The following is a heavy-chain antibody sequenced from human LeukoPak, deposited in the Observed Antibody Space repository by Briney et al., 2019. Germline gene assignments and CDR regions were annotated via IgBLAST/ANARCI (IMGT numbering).Heavy chain of an antibody. V-gene: IGHV4-39*01. Sequence: PSETLSLTCTVSGGSISGSSYYWGWIRQPPGKGLEWIGSIYYSGSTYYNPSLKSRVTISVDTSKNQFSLKLSSVTAADTAVYYCASRSTTFTIFGVVTNSDVWGKGTTVTVSS. CDR3: ASRSTTFTIFGVVTNSDV. D-gene: IGHD3-3*01. CDR2: IYYSGST. J-gene: IGHJ6*04. CDR1: GGSISGSSYY.